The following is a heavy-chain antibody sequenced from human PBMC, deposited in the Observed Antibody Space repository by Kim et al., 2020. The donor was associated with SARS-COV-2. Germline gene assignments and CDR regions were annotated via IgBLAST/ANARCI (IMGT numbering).Heavy chain of an antibody. V-gene: IGHV4-39*07. CDR3: ARLSFTAMVPYYFDY. CDR2: IYYSGST. CDR1: GGSISSSSYY. Sequence: SETLSLTCTVSGGSISSSSYYWGWIRQPPGKGLEWIGSIYYSGSTYYNPSIKSRVTISVDTSKNQFSLKLSSVTAADTAVYYCARLSFTAMVPYYFDYWGQGTLVTVSS. J-gene: IGHJ4*02. D-gene: IGHD5-18*01.